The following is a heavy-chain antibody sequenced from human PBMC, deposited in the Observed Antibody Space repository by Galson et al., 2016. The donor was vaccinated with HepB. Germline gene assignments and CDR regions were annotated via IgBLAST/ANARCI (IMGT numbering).Heavy chain of an antibody. J-gene: IGHJ6*02. D-gene: IGHD4-17*01. V-gene: IGHV3-7*05. Sequence: SLRLSCAVSGFTYGIYWMSWVRQAPGKGLEWVANIAQDGSEEYYVDSVKGRFAISRDNAHNSLYLQMNSLRAGDTAVYYCAKEGDYSYDYYSMDVWGQGTTVTVAS. CDR2: IAQDGSEE. CDR1: GFTYGIYW. CDR3: AKEGDYSYDYYSMDV.